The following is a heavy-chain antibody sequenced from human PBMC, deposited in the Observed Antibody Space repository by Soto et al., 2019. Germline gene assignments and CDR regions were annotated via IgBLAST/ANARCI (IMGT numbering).Heavy chain of an antibody. J-gene: IGHJ6*02. Sequence: QVQLVQSGAEVKKPGASVRVSCKASGYSFTGYYVHWVRLAPGQGLEWMGWINPNSGGTNHAQKFQGRVTMTRDTSISTAYMVLTRLTSNDTAVYFCAREAGTIGNYYYGMDVWGQGTTVTVS. CDR1: GYSFTGYY. CDR2: INPNSGGT. V-gene: IGHV1-2*02. CDR3: AREAGTIGNYYYGMDV. D-gene: IGHD1-7*01.